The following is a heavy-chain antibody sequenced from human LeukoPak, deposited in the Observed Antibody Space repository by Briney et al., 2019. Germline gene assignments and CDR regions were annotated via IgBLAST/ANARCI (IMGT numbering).Heavy chain of an antibody. CDR3: ARGPYYYDSSGYYGP. J-gene: IGHJ5*02. Sequence: ASVKVSCKASGYTFTSYYMHWVRQAPGQGLEWMGIINPSGGSTSYAQKLQGRVTMTTDTSTSTAYMELRSLRSDDTAVYYCARGPYYYDSSGYYGPWGQGTLVTVSS. D-gene: IGHD3-22*01. V-gene: IGHV1-46*01. CDR1: GYTFTSYY. CDR2: INPSGGST.